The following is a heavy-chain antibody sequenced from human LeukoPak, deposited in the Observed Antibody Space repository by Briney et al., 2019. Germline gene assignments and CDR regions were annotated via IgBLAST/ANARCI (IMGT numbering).Heavy chain of an antibody. Sequence: PSETLSLTCIVSGGSISSSNYYWGWIRQPPGKGLEWIGSIYHSGSTYYNPSLKSRVTISVDTSKNQFSLKLSSVTAADTAVYYCAREYLAYNWNNEAFDYWGQGTLVTVSS. J-gene: IGHJ4*02. CDR1: GGSISSSNYY. CDR2: IYHSGST. D-gene: IGHD1/OR15-1a*01. CDR3: AREYLAYNWNNEAFDY. V-gene: IGHV4-39*07.